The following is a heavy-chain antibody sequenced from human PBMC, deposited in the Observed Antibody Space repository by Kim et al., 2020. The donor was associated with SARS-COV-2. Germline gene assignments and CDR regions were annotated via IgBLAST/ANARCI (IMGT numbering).Heavy chain of an antibody. J-gene: IGHJ3*02. D-gene: IGHD1-26*01. V-gene: IGHV4-31*03. CDR2: IYYSGST. Sequence: SETLSLTYTVSGGSISSGGYYWSWIRQHPGKGLEWIGYIYYSGSTYYNPSLKSRVTISVDTSKNQFSLKLSSVTAADTAVYYCARDSPLSYSGSYRAFDIWGQGTMVTVSS. CDR1: GGSISSGGYY. CDR3: ARDSPLSYSGSYRAFDI.